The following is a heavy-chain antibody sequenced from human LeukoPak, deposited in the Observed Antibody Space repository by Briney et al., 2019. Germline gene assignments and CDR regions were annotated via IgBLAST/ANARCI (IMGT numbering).Heavy chain of an antibody. J-gene: IGHJ6*03. Sequence: AASVKVSCKASGGTFSSYAISWVRQAPGQGLEWMGGIIPIFGTANYAQKFQGRVTITADKSTSTAYMELSSLRSEDTAVYYCARAPSRRYCSGGSCGRWYYMDVWGKGTTVTVSS. CDR2: IIPIFGTA. CDR3: ARAPSRRYCSGGSCGRWYYMDV. D-gene: IGHD2-15*01. CDR1: GGTFSSYA. V-gene: IGHV1-69*06.